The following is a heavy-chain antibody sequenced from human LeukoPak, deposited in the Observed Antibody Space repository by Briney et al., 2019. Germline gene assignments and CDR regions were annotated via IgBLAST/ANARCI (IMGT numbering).Heavy chain of an antibody. D-gene: IGHD3-22*01. J-gene: IGHJ4*02. V-gene: IGHV3-23*01. CDR1: GFTFSSYA. CDR3: AKGTHYYDSSGSWDY. CDR2: ISGSGGST. Sequence: GGSLRLSSAASGFTFSSYAMSWVRQAPGKGLEWVSAISGSGGSTYYADSVKGRFTISRDNSKNTLYLQMSSLRAEDTAVYYCAKGTHYYDSSGSWDYWRQGTLVTVSS.